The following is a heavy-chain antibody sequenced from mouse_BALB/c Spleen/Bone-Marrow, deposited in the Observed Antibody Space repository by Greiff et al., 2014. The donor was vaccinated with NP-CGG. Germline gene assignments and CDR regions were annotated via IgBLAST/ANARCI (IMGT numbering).Heavy chain of an antibody. D-gene: IGHD2-4*01. J-gene: IGHJ4*01. CDR1: GFSLTGYG. V-gene: IGHV2-6-7*01. CDR3: ARDSFLITRALDY. Sequence: VQLQQSGPGLVAPSQSLSITCTVSGFSLTGYGVSWVRQPPGKGLEWLGMIWGDGSTDYNSALKPRLSISKDNSKSQVFLKVNSLQTEDTARYYCARDSFLITRALDYWGQGTSVTVSS. CDR2: IWGDGST.